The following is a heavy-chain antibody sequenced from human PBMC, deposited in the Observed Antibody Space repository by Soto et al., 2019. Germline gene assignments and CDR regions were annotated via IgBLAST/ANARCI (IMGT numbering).Heavy chain of an antibody. CDR2: INPNSCGT. Sequence: GASVKVCFKASGYTFTGDYMHWVRQAPGQVLDCMGWINPNSCGTNYAQKFQGRVTMTRDTSISTAYMGLIRLRSYDTAVYYCARQVPTKGDMSEHWGQRTLVTVSS. J-gene: IGHJ4*01. CDR3: ARQVPTKGDMSEH. CDR1: GYTFTGDY. V-gene: IGHV1-2*02. D-gene: IGHD2-15*01.